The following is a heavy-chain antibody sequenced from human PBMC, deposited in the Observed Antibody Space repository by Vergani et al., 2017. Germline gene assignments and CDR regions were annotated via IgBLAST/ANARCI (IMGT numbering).Heavy chain of an antibody. CDR1: GFMFNSYG. CDR2: IHYDSSDT. J-gene: IGHJ4*02. CDR3: ASRYDYVWGSYRYFDY. Sequence: QVHLVESGGGAVQSAGSLRLSCAASGFMFNSYGMHWVRQAPGKGLEWVAFIHYDSSDTHYLDSVKGRFTISRDNSKSTLYLQMSSLRAEDTAVYYCASRYDYVWGSYRYFDYWGQGTLVTVSS. V-gene: IGHV3-30*02. D-gene: IGHD3-16*02.